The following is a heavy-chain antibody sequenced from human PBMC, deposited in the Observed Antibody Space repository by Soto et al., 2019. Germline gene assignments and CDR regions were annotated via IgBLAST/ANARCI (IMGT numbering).Heavy chain of an antibody. V-gene: IGHV3-33*01. CDR1: GFTFSSYG. J-gene: IGHJ4*02. CDR2: IWYDGSNK. D-gene: IGHD5-18*01. CDR3: ARRVGYGEIDY. Sequence: QVQLVESGGGVVQPGRSLRLSCAASGFTFSSYGMHWVRQAPGKGLEWVAVIWYDGSNKYYADSVKGRFTISRDNSKITLYLQMNSLRAEDTAVYYCARRVGYGEIDYWGQGTLVTVSS.